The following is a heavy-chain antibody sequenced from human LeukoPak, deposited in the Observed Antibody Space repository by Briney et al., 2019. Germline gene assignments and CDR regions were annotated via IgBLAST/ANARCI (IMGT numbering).Heavy chain of an antibody. V-gene: IGHV3-23*01. D-gene: IGHD2-15*01. CDR3: AKGSPQGVVVVVTTLYFDY. CDR2: ISGSGGTT. CDR1: GFIFSSYA. J-gene: IGHJ4*02. Sequence: GGSLRLSCAASGFIFSSYAMSWVRQAPGKGLEWVSAISGSGGTTYYADSVKGRFTISRDNSKNTLYLQMNSLRAEDTAVYYCAKGSPQGVVVVVTTLYFDYWGQGTLVTVSS.